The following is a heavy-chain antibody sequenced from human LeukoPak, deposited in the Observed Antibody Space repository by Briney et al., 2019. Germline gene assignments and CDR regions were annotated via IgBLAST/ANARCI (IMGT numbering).Heavy chain of an antibody. J-gene: IGHJ4*02. CDR2: INPNSGGT. V-gene: IGHV1-2*02. Sequence: ASVKVSCKASGYTFAGYYMHWVRQAPGQGLEWMGWINPNSGGTNYAQKFQGRVTMTRDTSISTAYMELSRLRSDDTAVYYCAKDDVTTGGAIDYWGQGTLVTVSS. CDR3: AKDDVTTGGAIDY. CDR1: GYTFAGYY. D-gene: IGHD4-17*01.